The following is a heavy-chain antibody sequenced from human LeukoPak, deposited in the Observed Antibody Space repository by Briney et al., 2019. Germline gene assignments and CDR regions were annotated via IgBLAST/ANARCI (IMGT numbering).Heavy chain of an antibody. D-gene: IGHD2-15*01. V-gene: IGHV3-7*01. J-gene: IGHJ4*02. Sequence: PGGSLRLSCAASGFTFSSYWMSWVCQAPGKGLEWVANIKQDGSEKYYVDSVKGRFTISRDNAKSSLYLQMNSLRAEDTAVYYCARDYRGYRAPYYFDYWGQGTLVTVSS. CDR3: ARDYRGYRAPYYFDY. CDR1: GFTFSSYW. CDR2: IKQDGSEK.